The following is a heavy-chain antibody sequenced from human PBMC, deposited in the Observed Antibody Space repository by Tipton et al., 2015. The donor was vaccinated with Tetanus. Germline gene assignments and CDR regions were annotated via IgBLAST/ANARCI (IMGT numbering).Heavy chain of an antibody. CDR3: ARRTVGAHPFDY. J-gene: IGHJ4*02. CDR2: ITTTSDTI. Sequence: SLRLSCAASGFTFSSYNMNWVRQAPGKGLEWVSYITTTSDTIYYADSVKGRFTISRDNAKDSLFLQMNSLGDEDTAVYYCARRTVGAHPFDYWGQGTLVTVSS. V-gene: IGHV3-48*02. D-gene: IGHD1-26*01. CDR1: GFTFSSYN.